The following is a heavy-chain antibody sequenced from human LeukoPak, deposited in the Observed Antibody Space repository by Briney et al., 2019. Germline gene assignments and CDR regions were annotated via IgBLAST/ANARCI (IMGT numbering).Heavy chain of an antibody. Sequence: ASVKVSCKASGYTFTSYGISWVRQAPGQGLEWMGWISAYNGNTNYAQKLQGRVTMTTDTSTSTAYMELRSLRSDDTAVYYCARMGIAAAGTGYYYIDVWGKGTTVTVSS. CDR2: ISAYNGNT. CDR1: GYTFTSYG. CDR3: ARMGIAAAGTGYYYIDV. D-gene: IGHD6-13*01. J-gene: IGHJ6*03. V-gene: IGHV1-18*01.